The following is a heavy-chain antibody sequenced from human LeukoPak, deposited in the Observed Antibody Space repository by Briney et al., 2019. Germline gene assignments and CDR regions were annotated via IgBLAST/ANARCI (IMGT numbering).Heavy chain of an antibody. D-gene: IGHD3-3*01. CDR3: TNPPSIFGVVIKSF. V-gene: IGHV3-15*01. J-gene: IGHJ4*02. Sequence: GGSLRLSCAASGFSFSKAWMSWVRQAPGKGLEWVGRIKSKTDGGTTDYAAPVKGRFIISRDDSKNTLYLQMNSLKTEDTAVYYCTNPPSIFGVVIKSFWGQGTLVTVSS. CDR2: IKSKTDGGTT. CDR1: GFSFSKAW.